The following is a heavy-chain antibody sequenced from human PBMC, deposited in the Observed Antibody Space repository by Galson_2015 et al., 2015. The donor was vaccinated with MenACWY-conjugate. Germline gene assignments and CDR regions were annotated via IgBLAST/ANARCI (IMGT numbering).Heavy chain of an antibody. CDR2: VFYNGTT. D-gene: IGHD2-8*02. V-gene: IGHV4-39*07. CDR3: AREASYCAGGTCGYF. CDR1: GAAITSSDYY. Sequence: ETLSLTCTTSGAAITSSDYYGSWIRQSPGKGLEWIGTVFYNGTTHYNPSLKSRVTMSVDTSKSQISLNLHSATAADTAVYYCAREASYCAGGTCGYFWGQGTLVTVSS. J-gene: IGHJ4*02.